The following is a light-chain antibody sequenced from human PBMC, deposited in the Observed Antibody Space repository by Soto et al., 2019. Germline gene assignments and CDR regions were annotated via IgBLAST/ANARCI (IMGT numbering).Light chain of an antibody. CDR3: CSYAGSRTYV. J-gene: IGLJ1*01. V-gene: IGLV2-23*02. CDR1: SSDVGSYNL. CDR2: EVT. Sequence: QSVLTQPASVSESPGQSITISCTGTSSDVGSYNLVSWYQQHPGKAPKLIIYEVTKRPSGVSNRFSGFKSGNTASLTISGLQAEDEADYYCCSYAGSRTYVFATGTKLTVL.